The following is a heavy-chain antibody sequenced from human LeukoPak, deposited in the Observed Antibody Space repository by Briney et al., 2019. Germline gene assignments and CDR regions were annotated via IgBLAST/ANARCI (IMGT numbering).Heavy chain of an antibody. D-gene: IGHD6-13*01. Sequence: PCGNTGFKVKSESMNGRRQTKRKGLEWVSSISSSSSYIYYADSVKGRFTISRDNAKNSLYLQMNSLRAEDTAVYYCARDMFGIAAAGTDYWGQGTLVTVSS. CDR3: ARDMFGIAAAGTDY. J-gene: IGHJ4*02. V-gene: IGHV3-21*01. CDR2: ISSSSSYI. CDR1: GFKVKSES.